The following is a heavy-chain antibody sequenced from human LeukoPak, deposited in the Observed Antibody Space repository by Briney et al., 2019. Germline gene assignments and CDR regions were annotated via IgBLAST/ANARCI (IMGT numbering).Heavy chain of an antibody. CDR3: ARDGKWELGDYFDY. D-gene: IGHD1-26*01. V-gene: IGHV4-30-2*01. CDR1: GGSISSGGYY. Sequence: PSQTLSLTCTVSGGSISSGGYYWSWIRQPPGKGLEWIGYIYHSGSTYYNPSLKSRVTISVDRSKNQFSLKLSSVTAADTAVYYCARDGKWELGDYFDYWGQGTLVTVSS. J-gene: IGHJ4*02. CDR2: IYHSGST.